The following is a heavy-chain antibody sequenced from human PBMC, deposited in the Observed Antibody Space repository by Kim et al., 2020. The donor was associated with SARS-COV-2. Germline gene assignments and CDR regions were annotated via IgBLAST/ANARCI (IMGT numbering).Heavy chain of an antibody. V-gene: IGHV4-39*07. D-gene: IGHD5-18*01. CDR3: ARAPGAMVDY. Sequence: STYYNPSLKGRVTISVDTSKNQFSLKLSSVTAADTAVYYCARAPGAMVDYWGQGTLVTVSS. CDR2: ST. J-gene: IGHJ4*02.